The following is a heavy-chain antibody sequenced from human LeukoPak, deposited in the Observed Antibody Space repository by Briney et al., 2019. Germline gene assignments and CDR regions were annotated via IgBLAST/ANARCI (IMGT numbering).Heavy chain of an antibody. CDR1: GGTFSSYA. V-gene: IGHV1-69*04. Sequence: ASVKVSCKTSGGTFSSYAINWVRQAPGQGLEWMGRIIPILDIASYAQKFQGRVTITADNSTSTAYMELSSLGSEDTAMYYCARPLRYFDRSFDYWGQGTLVTVSS. D-gene: IGHD3-9*01. J-gene: IGHJ4*02. CDR2: IIPILDIA. CDR3: ARPLRYFDRSFDY.